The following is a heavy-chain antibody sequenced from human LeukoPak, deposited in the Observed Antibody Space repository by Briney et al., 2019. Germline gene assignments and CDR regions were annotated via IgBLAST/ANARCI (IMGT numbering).Heavy chain of an antibody. Sequence: GESLRLSCAASGFTFSSYALTWVRQAPGKGLEWVSSITGCGGHTLYADSVKGRFTISRDNSKSTLFLQMNSLRAEDTAIYYCAKARYTSGWYIFDYWGRGTQVTVSS. CDR1: GFTFSSYA. CDR3: AKARYTSGWYIFDY. V-gene: IGHV3-23*01. J-gene: IGHJ4*02. CDR2: ITGCGGHT. D-gene: IGHD6-19*01.